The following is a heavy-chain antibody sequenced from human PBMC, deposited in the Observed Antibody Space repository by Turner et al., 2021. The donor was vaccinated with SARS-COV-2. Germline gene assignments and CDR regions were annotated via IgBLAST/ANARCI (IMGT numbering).Heavy chain of an antibody. CDR1: GGSISSYY. Sequence: QVQLQESGPGLVKPSETLSLTCTVSGGSISSYYWSWIRQPAGKGLEWIGRIHTSGNTDYNPSLKSRVTISVDTSKNQFSLKLSSVTAADTAVYYCARRRFMSGYSFDYWGQGTLVTVSS. V-gene: IGHV4-4*07. CDR3: ARRRFMSGYSFDY. CDR2: IHTSGNT. J-gene: IGHJ4*02. D-gene: IGHD3-3*01.